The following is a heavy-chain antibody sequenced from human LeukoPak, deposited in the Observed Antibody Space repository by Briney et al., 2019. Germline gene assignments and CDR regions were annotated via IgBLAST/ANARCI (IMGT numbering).Heavy chain of an antibody. J-gene: IGHJ6*03. D-gene: IGHD1-26*01. CDR2: INPNSGGT. V-gene: IGHV1-2*02. CDR3: ARWSSVGAPHYYYMDV. CDR1: GYTFTGYY. Sequence: ASVKVSCKASGYTFTGYYMHWVRQAPGQGLEWMGWINPNSGGTNHAQKFQGRVTMTRDTSISTAYMELSRLRSDDTAVYYCARWSSVGAPHYYYMDVWGKGTTVTVSS.